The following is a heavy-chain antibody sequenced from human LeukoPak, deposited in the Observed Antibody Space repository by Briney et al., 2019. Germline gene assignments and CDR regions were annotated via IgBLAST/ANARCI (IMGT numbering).Heavy chain of an antibody. D-gene: IGHD3-10*01. Sequence: GGSLRLSCEVSGFTFGDYWMHWVRQPPGKGLVWVSRINGDERSRAYADSVKGRFTNSRDNAKNTLYLQMNSLRAEDTAVYYYARGTLRGVHPHFDYWGQGTLVTVSS. CDR2: INGDERSR. CDR1: GFTFGDYW. CDR3: ARGTLRGVHPHFDY. V-gene: IGHV3-74*01. J-gene: IGHJ4*02.